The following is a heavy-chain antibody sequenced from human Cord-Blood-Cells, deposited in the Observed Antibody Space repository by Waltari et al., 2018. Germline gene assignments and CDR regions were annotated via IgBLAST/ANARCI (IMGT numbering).Heavy chain of an antibody. V-gene: IGHV3-30*18. D-gene: IGHD3-9*01. CDR1: GFTFSSYG. CDR3: AKELPNNYDILTGFDY. Sequence: QVQLVESGGGVVQPGRSLRLSCAASGFTFSSYGMHLVRQAPGKGLEWVAVISYDGSNKYYADSVKGRFTISRDNSKNTLYLQMNSLRAEDTAVYYCAKELPNNYDILTGFDYWGQGTLVTVSS. J-gene: IGHJ4*02. CDR2: ISYDGSNK.